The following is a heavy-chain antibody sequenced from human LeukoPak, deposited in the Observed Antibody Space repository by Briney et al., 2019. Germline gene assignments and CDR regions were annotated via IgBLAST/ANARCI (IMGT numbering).Heavy chain of an antibody. CDR1: GYSISSGYY. Sequence: SETLSLTCTVSGYSISSGYYWGWIRQPPGKGLEWIGSIYYSGSTYYNPSLKSRVTISVDTSKNQFSLKLSSVTAADTAVYYCARHVVTTDRKFDYWGQGTLVTVSS. D-gene: IGHD2-21*02. V-gene: IGHV4-38-2*02. CDR3: ARHVVTTDRKFDY. CDR2: IYYSGST. J-gene: IGHJ4*02.